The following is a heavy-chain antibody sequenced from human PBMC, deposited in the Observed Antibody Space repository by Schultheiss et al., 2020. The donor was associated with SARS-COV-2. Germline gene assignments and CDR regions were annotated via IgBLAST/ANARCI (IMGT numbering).Heavy chain of an antibody. CDR1: GFTFSSYG. CDR3: ASIEPPE. CDR2: ISWNSGSI. Sequence: GGSLRLSCAASGFTFSSYGMHWVRQAPGKGLEWVSGISWNSGSIGYADSVKGRFTISRDNAKNSLYLQMNSLRAEDTAVYYCASIEPPEWGQGTLVTVSS. V-gene: IGHV3-48*04. J-gene: IGHJ4*02. D-gene: IGHD3-16*02.